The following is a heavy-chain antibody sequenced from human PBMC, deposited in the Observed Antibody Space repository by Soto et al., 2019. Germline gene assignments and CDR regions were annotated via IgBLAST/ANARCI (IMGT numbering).Heavy chain of an antibody. CDR1: GFTFSNAW. CDR2: IKSKTDGGTT. CDR3: TTLYSSSSLYYFDY. D-gene: IGHD6-6*01. Sequence: EVQLVESGGGLVKPGGSLRLSCAASGFTFSNAWMSWVRQAPGKGLEWVGRIKSKTDGGTTDYAAPVKGRFTISRDDSKNTLYLQMNSLKTEDTAVYYCTTLYSSSSLYYFDYWGQGTLVTVSS. J-gene: IGHJ4*02. V-gene: IGHV3-15*01.